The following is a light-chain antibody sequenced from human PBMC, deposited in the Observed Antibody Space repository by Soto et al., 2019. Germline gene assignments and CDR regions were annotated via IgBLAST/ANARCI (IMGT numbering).Light chain of an antibody. CDR2: GAS. Sequence: EIVLTQSPGTLSLSPGERATLSCRASQTLPNSFLAWYQQRPGQAPRLLISGASSRATGIPDRFSGSGSETDFTPSISRLEPEDSAVYYCQQYDGSPPWTFGQGTKVEIK. CDR1: QTLPNSF. J-gene: IGKJ1*01. CDR3: QQYDGSPPWT. V-gene: IGKV3-20*01.